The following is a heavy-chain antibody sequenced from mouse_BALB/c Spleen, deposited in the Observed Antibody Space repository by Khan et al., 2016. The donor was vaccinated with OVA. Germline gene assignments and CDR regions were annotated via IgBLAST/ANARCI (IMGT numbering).Heavy chain of an antibody. D-gene: IGHD1-1*01. V-gene: IGHV5-12*02. J-gene: IGHJ2*01. CDR1: AFTFNDYF. CDR3: ARGTTVGAFDY. CDR2: ISNGGGST. Sequence: EVELVESGGGLVQPGGSLKLSCATSAFTFNDYFMYWVRQTPEKRLEWVAYISNGGGSTYYPDTVKGRFTISRDNAKNTLYLQMSRLKSEDTAMYFCARGTTVGAFDYWGQGTTLTVSS.